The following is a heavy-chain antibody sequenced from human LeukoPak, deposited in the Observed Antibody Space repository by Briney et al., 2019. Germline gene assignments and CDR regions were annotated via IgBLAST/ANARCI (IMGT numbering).Heavy chain of an antibody. CDR3: ASPSGNHQFDY. D-gene: IGHD3-10*01. Sequence: PSETLSLTCTVSGGSISSSSYYWGWIRQPPGKGLEWIGSIYYSGSTYYNPSLKSRVTISVDTSKNQFSLKLSSVTAADTAVYYCASPSGNHQFDYWGQGTLVAVSS. CDR1: GGSISSSSYY. V-gene: IGHV4-39*01. CDR2: IYYSGST. J-gene: IGHJ4*02.